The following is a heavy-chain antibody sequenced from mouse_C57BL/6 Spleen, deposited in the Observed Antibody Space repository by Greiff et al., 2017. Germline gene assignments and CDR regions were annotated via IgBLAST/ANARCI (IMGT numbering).Heavy chain of an antibody. Sequence: QVQLQQSGPGLVQPSPSLSIPCTVSGFSLTSYGVHWVRQSPGKGLEWLGVIWSGGSTDYNAAFISRLSISKDNSKSQVFFKMNSLQADDTAIYYCARYYYGSSCWYFDVWGTGTTVTVSS. D-gene: IGHD1-1*01. CDR3: ARYYYGSSCWYFDV. J-gene: IGHJ1*03. CDR1: GFSLTSYG. V-gene: IGHV2-2*01. CDR2: IWSGGST.